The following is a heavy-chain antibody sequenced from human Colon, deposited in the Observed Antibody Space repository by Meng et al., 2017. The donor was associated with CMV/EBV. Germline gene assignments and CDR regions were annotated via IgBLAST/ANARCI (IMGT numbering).Heavy chain of an antibody. CDR3: ARGASLAAAGTGGYNWFDP. D-gene: IGHD6-13*01. CDR2: MNPNSGNT. Sequence: FTSYDINWVRQAAGQGLEWMGWMNPNSGNTGYAQKFQGRVTITRNTSISTAYMELSSLRSEDTAVYYCARGASLAAAGTGGYNWFDPWGQGTLVTVSS. CDR1: FTSYD. J-gene: IGHJ5*02. V-gene: IGHV1-8*03.